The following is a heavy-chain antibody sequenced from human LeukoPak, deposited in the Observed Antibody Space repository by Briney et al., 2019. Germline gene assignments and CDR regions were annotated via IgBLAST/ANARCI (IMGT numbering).Heavy chain of an antibody. J-gene: IGHJ4*02. CDR2: INHSGDT. CDR3: ARTLVVIGVPHYFDY. V-gene: IGHV4-34*01. Sequence: SETLSLTCAVYGGSFSAYYWSWIRQPPGKGLEWIGEINHSGDTNYNPSLKSRVTMSVDTSNNQFSLKLSSVTAADTAVYYCARTLVVIGVPHYFDYWGQGTLVTVSS. D-gene: IGHD2-15*01. CDR1: GGSFSAYY.